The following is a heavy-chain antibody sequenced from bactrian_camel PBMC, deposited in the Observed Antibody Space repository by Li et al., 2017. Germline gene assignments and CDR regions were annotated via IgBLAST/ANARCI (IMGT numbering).Heavy chain of an antibody. Sequence: HVQLVESGGGSVQAGGSLRLSCVYSGYNYGRYCMGWFRQVPGKAREAVAIISAGERTNYGDPVKGRFSISRDTAKSTLFLQMNSLKAEDTAMYYCAADPLGGQWWMCGDTQQDFDYWGQGTQV. CDR1: GYNYGRYC. CDR3: AADPLGGQWWMCGDTQQDFDY. V-gene: IGHV3S55*01. J-gene: IGHJ6*01. CDR2: ISAGERT. D-gene: IGHD2*01.